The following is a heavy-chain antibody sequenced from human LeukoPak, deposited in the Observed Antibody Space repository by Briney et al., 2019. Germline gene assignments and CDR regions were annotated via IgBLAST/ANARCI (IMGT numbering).Heavy chain of an antibody. Sequence: PGGSLRLSCAGSGFSVSSSYMSWVRQAPGKGLEWVSVIYSGGNTYYADSVKGRFTISRDNSKNTLYLQMNSLRAEDTAVYYYARGWGTFDYWGQGTLVTVSS. CDR1: GFSVSSSY. CDR3: ARGWGTFDY. D-gene: IGHD7-27*01. J-gene: IGHJ4*02. V-gene: IGHV3-53*01. CDR2: IYSGGNT.